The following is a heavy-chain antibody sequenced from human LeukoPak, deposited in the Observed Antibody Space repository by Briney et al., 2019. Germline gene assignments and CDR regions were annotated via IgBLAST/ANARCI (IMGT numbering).Heavy chain of an antibody. CDR3: AREVVVTAMAHYYYYGMDV. Sequence: SVKVSCKASGGTFSSYAISWVRQAPGQGLEWMGGIIPIFGTANYAQKFQGRVTITADESTSTAYMELSSLRSEDTAVYYCAREVVVTAMAHYYYYGMDVWGQGTTVTVSS. CDR1: GGTFSSYA. J-gene: IGHJ6*02. V-gene: IGHV1-69*13. CDR2: IIPIFGTA. D-gene: IGHD2-21*02.